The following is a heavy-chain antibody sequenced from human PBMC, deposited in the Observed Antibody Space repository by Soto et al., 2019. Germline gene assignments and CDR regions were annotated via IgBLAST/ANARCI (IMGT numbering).Heavy chain of an antibody. CDR2: ISAYNGKT. CDR1: GYTFTSYG. J-gene: IGHJ6*02. Sequence: QVQLVQSGAEVKKPGASVKVSCKASGYTFTSYGISWVRQAPGQGLEWMGWISAYNGKTNYAQKQQGTVTMTTDTSTKTAYMELRSLGSDDTAVYYCARTGMPEGWLQFYYNGMDVWGRGTTVTVSS. V-gene: IGHV1-18*01. D-gene: IGHD5-12*01. CDR3: ARTGMPEGWLQFYYNGMDV.